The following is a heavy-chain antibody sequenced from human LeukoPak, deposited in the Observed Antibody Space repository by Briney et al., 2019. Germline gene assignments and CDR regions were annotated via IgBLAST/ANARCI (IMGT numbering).Heavy chain of an antibody. V-gene: IGHV3-20*04. CDR2: INWNGGST. CDR3: AKDRFYYYYMDV. J-gene: IGHJ6*03. Sequence: GGSLRLSCAASGFRFDDHGMSWVRQAPGKGLEWVSGINWNGGSTGYGDSVKGRFTISRDNSKNTLYLQMNSLRAEDTAVYYCAKDRFYYYYMDVWGKGATVTVSS. CDR1: GFRFDDHG.